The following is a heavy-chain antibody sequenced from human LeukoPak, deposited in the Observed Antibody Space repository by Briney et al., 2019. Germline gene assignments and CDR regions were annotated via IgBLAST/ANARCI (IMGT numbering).Heavy chain of an antibody. D-gene: IGHD5-18*01. J-gene: IGHJ4*02. CDR2: ISSGGNTI. Sequence: ALLPPCAAAAFTSSSYKMNYFRRTPGHGGKGVLYISSGGNTIYYADSVKGRFTISRDNAKNSLYLQMNSLRAEDTAVYYCAREGTAMVSFDYWGQGTLVTVSS. V-gene: IGHV3-48*03. CDR3: AREGTAMVSFDY. CDR1: AFTSSSYK.